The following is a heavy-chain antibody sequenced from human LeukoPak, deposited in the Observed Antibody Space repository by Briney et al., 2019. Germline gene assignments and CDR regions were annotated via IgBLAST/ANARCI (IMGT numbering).Heavy chain of an antibody. J-gene: IGHJ4*02. Sequence: SQTLSLTCTVSGGSMSSNSYYWSWIRQPAGKGLEWIGRLYTSESTNYNPSLRSRVTISIDRPKNQFSLKLSSVTAADTAVYYCARHDVMGYYFDYWGKGTLGTVSS. CDR1: GGSMSSNSYY. CDR2: LYTSEST. CDR3: ARHDVMGYYFDY. D-gene: IGHD2-8*01. V-gene: IGHV4-61*02.